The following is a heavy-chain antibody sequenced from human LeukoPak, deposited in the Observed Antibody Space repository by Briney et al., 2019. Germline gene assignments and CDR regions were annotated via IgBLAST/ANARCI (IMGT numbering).Heavy chain of an antibody. CDR2: IHSDGIGT. J-gene: IGHJ4*02. Sequence: PGGSLRLSCAASGFTFSSYWMHWIRQAPGKGLVWVSRIHSDGIGTSYADSVRGRFTISRDNAKNTVYLQMNSLRAEDTAVYYCTSSSGWQNEYWGQGTLVTVSS. D-gene: IGHD6-19*01. CDR3: TSSSGWQNEY. CDR1: GFTFSSYW. V-gene: IGHV3-74*01.